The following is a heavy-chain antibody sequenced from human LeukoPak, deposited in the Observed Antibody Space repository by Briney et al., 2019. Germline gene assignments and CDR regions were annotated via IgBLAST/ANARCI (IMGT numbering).Heavy chain of an antibody. D-gene: IGHD3-22*01. CDR3: ARAPSEVGGYYPEYFRH. J-gene: IGHJ1*01. CDR1: GFTFSRYW. CDR2: IKSDGKT. Sequence: GGSLRLSCEASGFTFSRYWKHWVRQAPGKGLVWVSRIKSDGKTNYADSVKGRFTISRDNAKNTVSLQMDSLRAEDTGVYYCARAPSEVGGYYPEYFRHWGQGTLVTVSS. V-gene: IGHV3-74*01.